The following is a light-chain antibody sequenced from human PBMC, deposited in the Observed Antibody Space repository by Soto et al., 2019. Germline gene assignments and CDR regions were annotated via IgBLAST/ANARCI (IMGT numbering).Light chain of an antibody. Sequence: EIVLTQSPGTLSLSPGERATLSCRASQSVSSSYLAWYQQKPGQAPMLIIYGASSRATGIPDRFSGSGSGTDFTLTISRLEPEDFAVYYCQQYGSSPTFGQGTKVEIK. CDR3: QQYGSSPT. CDR2: GAS. J-gene: IGKJ1*01. V-gene: IGKV3-20*01. CDR1: QSVSSSY.